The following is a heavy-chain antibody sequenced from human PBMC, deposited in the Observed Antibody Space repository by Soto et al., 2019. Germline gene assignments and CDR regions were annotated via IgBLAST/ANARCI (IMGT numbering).Heavy chain of an antibody. J-gene: IGHJ3*01. CDR3: SIGSWSAETFDV. V-gene: IGHV1-69*02. Sequence: QVHLIQSGAEVKKPGSSVKVSCKAAGGTFNTYTLFWVRQAPGHGLEWMGRIIPMLTVTNSAQKFQGRLTLTADKPTGTAFMELTSLRSDDTAVYYCSIGSWSAETFDVWGQGTMVTVSS. CDR1: GGTFNTYT. CDR2: IIPMLTVT. D-gene: IGHD2-2*01.